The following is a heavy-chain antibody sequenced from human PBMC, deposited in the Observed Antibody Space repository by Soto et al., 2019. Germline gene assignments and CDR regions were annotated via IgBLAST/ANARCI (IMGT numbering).Heavy chain of an antibody. D-gene: IGHD6-19*01. J-gene: IGHJ4*02. CDR1: GYTFTDYF. Sequence: QVQLVQSGAEVKKPGASVKVSCKASGYTFTDYFIHWVRQAPGQGLEWMGWINPNTGGTTYPQKFQGSVTMTRDTSVNPAYMELSRRTSVDTAVYYCATIPWGNGWYHVDHWGQGTLVTVSS. CDR2: INPNTGGT. V-gene: IGHV1-2*04. CDR3: ATIPWGNGWYHVDH.